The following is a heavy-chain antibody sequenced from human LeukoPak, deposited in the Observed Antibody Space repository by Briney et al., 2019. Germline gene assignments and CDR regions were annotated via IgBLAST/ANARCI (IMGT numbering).Heavy chain of an antibody. CDR2: ISYDGSNK. CDR1: GFTFSSYA. D-gene: IGHD6-6*01. J-gene: IGHJ4*02. V-gene: IGHV3-30*01. CDR3: ARAIAARGSGYFDY. Sequence: GGSLRLSCAASGFTFSSYAMHWVRQDPGKGLEWVAVISYDGSNKYYADSVKGRFTISRDNSKNTLYLQMNSLRAEDTAVYYCARAIAARGSGYFDYWGQGTLVTVSS.